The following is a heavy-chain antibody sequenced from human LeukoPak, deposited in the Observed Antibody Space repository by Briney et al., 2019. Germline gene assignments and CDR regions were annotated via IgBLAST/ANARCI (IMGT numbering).Heavy chain of an antibody. CDR3: AIAPTMIVPQGRFDP. V-gene: IGHV3-66*01. CDR2: IYSGGST. CDR1: GFTVSSNY. J-gene: IGHJ5*02. Sequence: GGSLRLSCAASGFTVSSNYMSWVRQAPGKGLEWVSVIYSGGSTYYADSVKGRFTISRDNSKNTLYLQMNSLRAEDTAVYYCAIAPTMIVPQGRFDPWGQGTLVTVSS. D-gene: IGHD3-22*01.